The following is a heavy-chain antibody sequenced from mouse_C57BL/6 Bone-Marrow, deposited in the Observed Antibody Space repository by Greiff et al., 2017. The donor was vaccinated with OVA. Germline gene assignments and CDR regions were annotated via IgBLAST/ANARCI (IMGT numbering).Heavy chain of an antibody. CDR1: GYTFTDYE. CDR2: IDPETGGT. J-gene: IGHJ3*01. V-gene: IGHV1-15*01. D-gene: IGHD2-3*01. CDR3: TRKGWLLRRFAY. Sequence: VHLVESGAELVRPGASVTLSCKASGYTFTDYEMHWVKQTPVHGLEWIGAIDPETGGTAYNQKFKGKAILTADKSSSTAYMELRSLTSEDSAVYYCTRKGWLLRRFAYWGQGTLVTVSA.